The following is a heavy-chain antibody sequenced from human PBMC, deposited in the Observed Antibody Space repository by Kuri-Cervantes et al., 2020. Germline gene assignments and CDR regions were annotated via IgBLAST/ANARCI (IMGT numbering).Heavy chain of an antibody. CDR2: IIPIFGTA. Sequence: SVKVSCKASGGTFSSYAISWVRQAPGQGLEWMGGIIPIFGTANYAQKFQGRVTITADKSTSTAYMELSSLRAEDTAVYYCARDLSSSAGCDYWGQGTLVTVSS. V-gene: IGHV1-69*06. CDR3: ARDLSSSAGCDY. D-gene: IGHD2/OR15-2a*01. J-gene: IGHJ4*02. CDR1: GGTFSSYA.